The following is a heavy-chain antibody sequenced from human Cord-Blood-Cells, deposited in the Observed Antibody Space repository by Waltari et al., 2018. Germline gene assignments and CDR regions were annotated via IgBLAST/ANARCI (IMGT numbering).Heavy chain of an antibody. CDR1: GGSFSGYY. CDR3: ARVTDFWSGYYYGMDV. V-gene: IGHV4-34*01. CDR2: INHSGST. D-gene: IGHD3-3*01. Sequence: QVQLQQWGAGLLKPSETLSLTCAVYGGSFSGYYWSWIRQPPGKGLEWIGEINHSGSTNDNPSLKSRGTISVDTAKNQFSLKLSSVTAADTAVYYCARVTDFWSGYYYGMDVWGQGTTVTVSS. J-gene: IGHJ6*02.